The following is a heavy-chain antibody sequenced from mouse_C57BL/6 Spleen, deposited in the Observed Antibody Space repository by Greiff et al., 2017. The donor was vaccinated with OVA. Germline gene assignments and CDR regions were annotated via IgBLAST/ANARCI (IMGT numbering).Heavy chain of an antibody. CDR2: ISSGSSTI. D-gene: IGHD2-2*01. V-gene: IGHV5-17*01. Sequence: EVQVVESGGGLVKPGGSLKLSCAASGFTFSDYGMHWVRQAPEKGLEWVAYISSGSSTIYYADTVKGRFTISRDNAKNTLFLQMTSLRSEDTAMYYCARGGYLLEDWGQGTTLTVSS. J-gene: IGHJ2*01. CDR1: GFTFSDYG. CDR3: ARGGYLLED.